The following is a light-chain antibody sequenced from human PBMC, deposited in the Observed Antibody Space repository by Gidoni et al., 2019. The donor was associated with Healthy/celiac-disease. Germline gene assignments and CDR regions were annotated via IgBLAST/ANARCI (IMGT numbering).Light chain of an antibody. Sequence: QSPLTPPASLSGSPGPSITISCTGTSSDVGGYNYVSWYQQHPGKAPKLMIYEVSNRPSGVSNRFSGAKSGNTASLTIAGLQAEDEADYYCSSYTSSSTVVFGGGTKLTVL. CDR3: SSYTSSSTVV. V-gene: IGLV2-14*01. CDR1: SSDVGGYNY. CDR2: EVS. J-gene: IGLJ2*01.